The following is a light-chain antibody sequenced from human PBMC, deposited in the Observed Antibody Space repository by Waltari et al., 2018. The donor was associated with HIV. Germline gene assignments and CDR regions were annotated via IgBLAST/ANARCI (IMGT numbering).Light chain of an antibody. J-gene: IGKJ4*01. CDR3: QQRRNWPPGAT. CDR2: GAS. Sequence: EIVLTQSPAALSLSTGERATLSCRASQSVSSYLAWDQQKPGQAPKLLIYGASNRATCIPARFSGSGSGTDVTLTISSLEPEDFAVYYCQQRRNWPPGATFGGGTKVEIK. V-gene: IGKV3-11*01. CDR1: QSVSSY.